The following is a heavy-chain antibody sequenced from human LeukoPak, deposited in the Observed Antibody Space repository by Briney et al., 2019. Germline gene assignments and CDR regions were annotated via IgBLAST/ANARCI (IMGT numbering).Heavy chain of an antibody. CDR3: ARDHGSYYFDY. Sequence: ASVKVSCKASGYTFTSYGISWVRQAPGQGLEWMGWISAYNGNTDYAQKLQGRVTMTTDTSASTAHMELRSLRSDDTAVYYCARDHGSYYFDYWGQGTLVTVSS. V-gene: IGHV1-18*01. CDR2: ISAYNGNT. J-gene: IGHJ4*02. D-gene: IGHD1-26*01. CDR1: GYTFTSYG.